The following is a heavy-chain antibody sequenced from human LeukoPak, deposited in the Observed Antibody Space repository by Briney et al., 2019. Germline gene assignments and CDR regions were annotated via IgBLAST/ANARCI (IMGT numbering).Heavy chain of an antibody. CDR3: ARDTGIVGATLFDY. V-gene: IGHV1-69*04. CDR2: IIPILGIA. Sequence: SVKVSCKASGGTFSSYAISWVRQAPGQGLEWMGRIIPILGIANYAQKFQGRVTITADKSTSTAYMELSSLRSEDTAVYYCARDTGIVGATLFDYWGQGTLDTVSS. J-gene: IGHJ4*02. D-gene: IGHD1-26*01. CDR1: GGTFSSYA.